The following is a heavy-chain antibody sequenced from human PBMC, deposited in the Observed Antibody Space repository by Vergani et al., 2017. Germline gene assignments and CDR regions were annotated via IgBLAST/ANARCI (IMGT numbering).Heavy chain of an antibody. CDR2: INSDGDST. D-gene: IGHD4-17*01. Sequence: VQLVESGGGLVQPGGSLRLSCTASGFTFSNYWMQWVRQAPGKGLMWVSRINSDGDSTSYADSVKGRFAISRDNSKSTLYLQVNSLKSEDTAVYYCATRGPYGDYPHYWGQGTLVTVSS. CDR3: ATRGPYGDYPHY. CDR1: GFTFSNYW. J-gene: IGHJ4*02. V-gene: IGHV3-74*01.